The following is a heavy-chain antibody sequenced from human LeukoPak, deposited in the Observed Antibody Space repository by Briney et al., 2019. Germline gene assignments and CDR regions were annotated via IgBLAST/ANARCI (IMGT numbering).Heavy chain of an antibody. J-gene: IGHJ4*02. V-gene: IGHV3-23*01. CDR3: AREERLAPGVPLFDL. CDR2: IAGDATA. D-gene: IGHD3-10*01. CDR1: GFTFSNYA. Sequence: PGGSLRLSCAASGFTFSNYAMSWVRQAPGKGLEWVSGIAGDATAYYSNSVRGRFIISRDNSKSTLYLQMNSLRDEDTALYYCAREERLAPGVPLFDLWGQGTLVTVSS.